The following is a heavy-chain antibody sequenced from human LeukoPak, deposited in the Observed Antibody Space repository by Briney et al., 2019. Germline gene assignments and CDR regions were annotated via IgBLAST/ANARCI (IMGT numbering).Heavy chain of an antibody. V-gene: IGHV3-33*01. Sequence: GGSLRLSCAASGFTFSSYGMHWVRQAPGKGLEWVAVIWYDGSNKYYADSVKGRFTISRDNSKNTLYLQMNSLRAEDTAVYYCARETITMVRGVSYYYGMDVWGQGTTVTVSS. J-gene: IGHJ6*02. CDR3: ARETITMVRGVSYYYGMDV. D-gene: IGHD3-10*01. CDR1: GFTFSSYG. CDR2: IWYDGSNK.